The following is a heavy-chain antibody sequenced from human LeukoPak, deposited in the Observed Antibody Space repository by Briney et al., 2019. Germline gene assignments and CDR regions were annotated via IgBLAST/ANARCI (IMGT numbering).Heavy chain of an antibody. CDR1: GGTFSSYA. CDR2: IIPILGIA. D-gene: IGHD5-24*01. CDR3: ARPLQMAALDAFDI. V-gene: IGHV1-69*04. Sequence: GASVQVSCKASGGTFSSYAISWVRQAPGQGLEWMGRIIPILGIANYAQKLQGRVTITADKSTSTAYMELSSLRSEDTAVYYCARPLQMAALDAFDIWGQGTMVTVSS. J-gene: IGHJ3*02.